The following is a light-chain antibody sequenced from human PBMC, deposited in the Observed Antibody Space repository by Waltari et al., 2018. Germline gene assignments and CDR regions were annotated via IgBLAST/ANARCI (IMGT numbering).Light chain of an antibody. Sequence: QSALTQPASVSGSPVQAITISCTGTSRDVDGYNYVSWYQQPPGKAPKLIIYEVSNRPAGVSHRFSGATSGNTASLAISGLQAEDEADYYCSSYTSSSTLVFGGGTKLTVL. V-gene: IGLV2-14*01. J-gene: IGLJ2*01. CDR1: SRDVDGYNY. CDR2: EVS. CDR3: SSYTSSSTLV.